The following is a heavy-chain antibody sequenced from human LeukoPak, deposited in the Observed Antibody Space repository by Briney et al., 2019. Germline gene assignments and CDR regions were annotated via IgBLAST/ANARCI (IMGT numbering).Heavy chain of an antibody. J-gene: IGHJ4*02. D-gene: IGHD3-16*02. CDR1: GESFSGYY. Sequence: SETLSLTCAVYGESFSGYYWSWIRQSPGKGLEWIGEINHSGSTNYNPSLKSRVTISVDTSKNQFSLKLSSVTAADTAVYYCARGVVITFGGVIDDSFDYWGQGTLVTVSS. CDR2: INHSGST. CDR3: ARGVVITFGGVIDDSFDY. V-gene: IGHV4-34*01.